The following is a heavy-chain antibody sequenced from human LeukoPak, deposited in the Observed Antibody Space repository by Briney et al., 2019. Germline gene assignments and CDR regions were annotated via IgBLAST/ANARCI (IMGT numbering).Heavy chain of an antibody. CDR2: ISYDGSNK. J-gene: IGHJ4*02. D-gene: IGHD2-2*01. V-gene: IGHV3-30-3*01. CDR3: ARGTCGSNNCSTNTFDY. Sequence: RSLGLSCAASGFTFSSYAMHWVRQAPGKGLEWVAVISYDGSNKYYADSVKGRFTISRDNSKSTLYVQMNSLRAEDTAVYYCARGTCGSNNCSTNTFDYWGQGTLVTVSS. CDR1: GFTFSSYA.